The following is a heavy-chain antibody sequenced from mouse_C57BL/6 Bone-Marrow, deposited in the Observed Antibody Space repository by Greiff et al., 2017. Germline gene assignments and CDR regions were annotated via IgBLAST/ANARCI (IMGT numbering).Heavy chain of an antibody. CDR3: TTFITTVVAFDY. Sequence: VQLKESGAELVRPGASVKLSCTASGFNIKDDYMHWVKQRPEQGLEWIGWIDPENGDTEYASKFQGKATITADTSSNTAYLQLSSLTSEDTAVYYCTTFITTVVAFDYWGQGTTRTVSS. V-gene: IGHV14-4*01. CDR1: GFNIKDDY. D-gene: IGHD1-1*01. J-gene: IGHJ2*01. CDR2: IDPENGDT.